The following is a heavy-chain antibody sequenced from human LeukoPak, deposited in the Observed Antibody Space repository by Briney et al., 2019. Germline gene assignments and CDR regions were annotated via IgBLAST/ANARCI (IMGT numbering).Heavy chain of an antibody. D-gene: IGHD6-19*01. J-gene: IGHJ3*02. CDR2: ISGSGGST. Sequence: GGSLRLSCAASGFTFSSYAMSWVRQAPGKGLEWVSGISGSGGSTYYADSVKGRFTISRDNSKNTLYLQMNSLKTEDTAVYYCTTEEYSSGWLYDAFDIWGQGTMVTVSS. V-gene: IGHV3-23*01. CDR1: GFTFSSYA. CDR3: TTEEYSSGWLYDAFDI.